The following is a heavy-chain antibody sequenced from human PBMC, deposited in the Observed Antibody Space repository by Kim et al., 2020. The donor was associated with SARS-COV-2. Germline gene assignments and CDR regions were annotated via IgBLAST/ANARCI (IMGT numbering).Heavy chain of an antibody. V-gene: IGHV3-64*01. Sequence: GGSLRLSCAASGFTFSSYAMNWVRQAPGKGLEYVSAISRSGGSTYYANSVKGRFTISRDNSKNTLNLQMGSLRVEDMAVYYCARGPAGSGSYLHYYYGT. D-gene: IGHD3-10*01. CDR3: ARGPAGSGSYLHYYYGT. J-gene: IGHJ6*01. CDR1: GFTFSSYA. CDR2: ISRSGGST.